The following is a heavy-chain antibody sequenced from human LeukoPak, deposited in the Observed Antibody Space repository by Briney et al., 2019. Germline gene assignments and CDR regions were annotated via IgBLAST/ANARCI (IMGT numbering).Heavy chain of an antibody. Sequence: ASVKVSCKASGYTFTDFFMHWVRQAPGQGLEWMGWINPNSGDTTYAQKFQGRVIMTRDTSISTAYMELSRLTSDDTAVYYCASYRRSRGILGFDPWGQGTLVTVSS. J-gene: IGHJ5*02. V-gene: IGHV1-2*02. D-gene: IGHD3-10*01. CDR3: ASYRRSRGILGFDP. CDR2: INPNSGDT. CDR1: GYTFTDFF.